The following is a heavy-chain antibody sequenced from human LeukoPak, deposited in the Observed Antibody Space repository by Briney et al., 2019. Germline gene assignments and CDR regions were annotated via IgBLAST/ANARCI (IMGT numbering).Heavy chain of an antibody. CDR3: ARALGWASSGPIDY. CDR1: GFTFNNYA. CDR2: ISTDGGST. Sequence: HPGGSLRLSCKASGFTFNNYALHWVRQAPGKGLEYVSAISTDGGSTYYGNSVGGRFTISRDNSKNTLYLQMGSLRVEDMAVYYCARALGWASSGPIDYWGQGTLVSVSS. V-gene: IGHV3-64*01. J-gene: IGHJ4*02. D-gene: IGHD3-22*01.